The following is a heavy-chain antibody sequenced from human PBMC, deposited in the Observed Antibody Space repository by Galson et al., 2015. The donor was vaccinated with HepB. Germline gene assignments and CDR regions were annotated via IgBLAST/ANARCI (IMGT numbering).Heavy chain of an antibody. Sequence: SVKVSCKASGGTFSSYTISWVRQAPGQGLEWMGRIIPILGIANYAQKFQGRVTITADKSTSTAYMELSSLRSEDTAVYYCASYSGYDYNWFDPWGQGTLVTVSS. J-gene: IGHJ5*02. CDR3: ASYSGYDYNWFDP. V-gene: IGHV1-69*02. D-gene: IGHD5-12*01. CDR1: GGTFSSYT. CDR2: IIPILGIA.